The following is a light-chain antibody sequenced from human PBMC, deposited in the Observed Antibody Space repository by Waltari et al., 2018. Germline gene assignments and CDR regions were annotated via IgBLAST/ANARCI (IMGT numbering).Light chain of an antibody. Sequence: QSVLTQPPSASGAPGQSVTISCSGSTSNIGSSTVNWYQQLPGTAPKLLISIHNERPSGVPDRFSGSTSGTSASLAISGLQSEDEADYYCAAWDYSLNAWVFGGGTKLTVL. V-gene: IGLV1-44*01. J-gene: IGLJ3*02. CDR2: IHN. CDR1: TSNIGSST. CDR3: AAWDYSLNAWV.